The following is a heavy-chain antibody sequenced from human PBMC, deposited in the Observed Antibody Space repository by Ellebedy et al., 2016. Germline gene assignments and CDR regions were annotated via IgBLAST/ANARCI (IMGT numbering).Heavy chain of an antibody. CDR2: IYWNDDK. CDR3: ARLLNYYDSSGYLDY. V-gene: IGHV2-5*01. Sequence: SGPTLVKPTQTLTLTCTLSGFSLSTSGVGVGWIRQPPGKALEWLALIYWNDDKRYSPSLKTRLTITKDTSKNQVVLTMTNMDPVDTATYYCARLLNYYDSSGYLDYWGQGTLVTVSS. J-gene: IGHJ4*02. D-gene: IGHD3-22*01. CDR1: GFSLSTSGVG.